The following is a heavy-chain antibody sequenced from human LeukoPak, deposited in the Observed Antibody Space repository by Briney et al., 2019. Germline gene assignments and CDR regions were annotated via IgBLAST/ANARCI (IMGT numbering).Heavy chain of an antibody. CDR1: GFTFSSYA. J-gene: IGHJ4*02. CDR2: IKTDGSQI. CDR3: ARDLNWETY. V-gene: IGHV3-7*01. D-gene: IGHD7-27*01. Sequence: GGSLRLSCAASGFTFSSYAMSWVRQAPGKGLEWVANIKTDGSQIYYVDSVKGRFTISRDNAKNSLYLQMNSLRAEDTAVYYCARDLNWETYWGQGTLVSVSS.